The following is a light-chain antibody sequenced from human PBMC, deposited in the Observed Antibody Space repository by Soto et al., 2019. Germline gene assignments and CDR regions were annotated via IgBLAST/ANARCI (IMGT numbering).Light chain of an antibody. CDR1: QSIGTY. V-gene: IGKV1-39*01. CDR3: LHRSTIPYT. CDR2: AES. Sequence: DIQMTQSPSSLPASVGDRVTLTCRASQSIGTYFNWYQQKPGKAPKILIYAESSLQSGVPSRLSGSRSGTDLTLTISSLQPEDFATDYCLHRSTIPYTFGQGTKLELE. J-gene: IGKJ2*01.